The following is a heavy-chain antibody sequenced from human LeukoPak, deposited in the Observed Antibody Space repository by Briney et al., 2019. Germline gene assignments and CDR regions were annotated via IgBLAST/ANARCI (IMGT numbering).Heavy chain of an antibody. Sequence: ASVKVSCKASGGTFSSYAISWVRQAPGQGLEWMGRIIPILGIANYAQKFQGRVTITADKSTSTAYMELSSLRSEDTAVYYCARDLDGSGSYIGYWGQGTLVTVTS. CDR2: IIPILGIA. J-gene: IGHJ4*02. CDR1: GGTFSSYA. D-gene: IGHD3-10*01. V-gene: IGHV1-69*04. CDR3: ARDLDGSGSYIGY.